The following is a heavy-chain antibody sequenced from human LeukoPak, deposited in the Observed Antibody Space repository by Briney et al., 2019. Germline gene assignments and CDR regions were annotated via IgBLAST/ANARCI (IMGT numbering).Heavy chain of an antibody. Sequence: SETLSLTCAVYGGSFSGYYWSWIRQPPGKGLEWLGEINHSGSTNYNPSLKSRVTISVDTSKNQFSLKLSSVTAEDTAVYYCARETQTQRASGMDVWGQGTTVTVSS. J-gene: IGHJ6*02. CDR2: INHSGST. CDR3: ARETQTQRASGMDV. V-gene: IGHV4-34*01. CDR1: GGSFSGYY.